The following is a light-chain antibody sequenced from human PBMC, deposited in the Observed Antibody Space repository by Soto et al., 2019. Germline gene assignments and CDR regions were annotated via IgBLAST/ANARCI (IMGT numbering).Light chain of an antibody. CDR1: QSLNTY. J-gene: IGKJ1*01. CDR2: GAS. Sequence: EIVLTQSPATLSLSPGDRATPSCRASQSLNTYLAWYQQKPGQAPRLLIYGASNRATGIPARFSGSGSGTDFTLTISSLDPEDFAVYYCQQRTFGQGTKVDIK. V-gene: IGKV3-11*01. CDR3: QQRT.